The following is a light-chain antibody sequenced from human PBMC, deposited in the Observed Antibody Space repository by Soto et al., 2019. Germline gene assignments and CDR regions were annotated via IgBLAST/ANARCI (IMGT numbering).Light chain of an antibody. CDR1: SSDLGSYNL. CDR3: CSYAGSSTFVWI. V-gene: IGLV2-23*03. Sequence: QLVLTQPASVSGSPGQSITISCTGTSSDLGSYNLVSWYQQHPGKAPKLMIYEGSKRPSGVSNRFSGSKSGNTASLTISGLQAEDETDYYCCSYAGSSTFVWIFGGGTKLTVL. CDR2: EGS. J-gene: IGLJ2*01.